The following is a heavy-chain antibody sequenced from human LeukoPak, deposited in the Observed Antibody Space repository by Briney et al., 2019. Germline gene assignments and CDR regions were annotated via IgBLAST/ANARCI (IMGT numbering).Heavy chain of an antibody. CDR2: MNPNSGNA. CDR1: GYTFTSYD. D-gene: IGHD2-2*01. V-gene: IGHV1-8*01. J-gene: IGHJ4*02. CDR3: ARGYCSSTSCWYSDY. Sequence: GASVKVSCKASGYTFTSYDINWVRQATGQGPEWMGWMNPNSGNAGYAQKFQGRVTMTRDTSISTAYMELSSLRSEDTAVYYCARGYCSSTSCWYSDYWGQGTLVTVSS.